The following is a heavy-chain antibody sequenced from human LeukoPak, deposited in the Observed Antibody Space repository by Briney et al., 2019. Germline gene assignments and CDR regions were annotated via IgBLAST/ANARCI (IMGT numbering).Heavy chain of an antibody. Sequence: GGSLRLSCAASGFTFSTYWMHRVRQAPGKGLVWVSHINTDGSTTNYADSVKGRFTISRDNAKNTLFLQMNSLSAEDTAVYYCARDRAGISEVWGKGTTVTVSS. V-gene: IGHV3-74*01. D-gene: IGHD2-15*01. CDR1: GFTFSTYW. CDR3: ARDRAGISEV. J-gene: IGHJ6*04. CDR2: INTDGSTT.